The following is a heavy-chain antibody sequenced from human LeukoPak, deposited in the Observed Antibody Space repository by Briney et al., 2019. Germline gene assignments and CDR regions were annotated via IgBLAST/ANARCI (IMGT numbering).Heavy chain of an antibody. CDR2: ISAYNGNT. CDR1: GYTFTSYG. J-gene: IGHJ4*02. D-gene: IGHD3-10*01. CDR3: ARVYGSGSVPYYFDY. Sequence: ASVKVSCKASGYTFTSYGISWVRQAPGQGLEWMGWISAYNGNTNYAQKLQGRVTMTTDTSTSTAYMELRSLRSDDTAVYYCARVYGSGSVPYYFDYWGQGTLVTVSS. V-gene: IGHV1-18*01.